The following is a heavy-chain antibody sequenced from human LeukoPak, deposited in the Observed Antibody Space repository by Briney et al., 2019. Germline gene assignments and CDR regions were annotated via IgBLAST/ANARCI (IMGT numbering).Heavy chain of an antibody. CDR2: INPSGGST. Sequence: ASVKVSCKASGYTFTSYYMHWVRQAPGQGLEWMGIINPSGGSTSYAQKFQGRVTMTRDTSISTAYMELSRLRSDDTAVYYCASLHCSGGSCSPWGQGTLVTVSS. CDR1: GYTFTSYY. J-gene: IGHJ5*02. CDR3: ASLHCSGGSCSP. D-gene: IGHD2-15*01. V-gene: IGHV1-46*01.